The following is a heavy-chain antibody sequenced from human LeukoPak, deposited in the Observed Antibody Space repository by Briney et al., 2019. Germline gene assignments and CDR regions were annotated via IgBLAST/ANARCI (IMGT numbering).Heavy chain of an antibody. CDR3: ARGRSVPYYFDY. J-gene: IGHJ4*02. V-gene: IGHV4-39*07. CDR2: IYYSGST. CDR1: GGSISSSSYY. Sequence: SATLSLTCTVSGGSISSSSYYWGWIRQPPGKGLEGIGSIYYSGSTYYNPSLKSRVTISVDTSKNQFSLKLSSVTAADTAVYYCARGRSVPYYFDYWGQGTLVTVSS.